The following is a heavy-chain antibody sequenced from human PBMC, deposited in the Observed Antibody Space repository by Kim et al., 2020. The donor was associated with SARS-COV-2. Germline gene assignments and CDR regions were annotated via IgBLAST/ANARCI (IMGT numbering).Heavy chain of an antibody. CDR3: VRSEGRASWRQFAY. CDR2: IYYGGTT. CDR1: GDSISYYY. J-gene: IGHJ4*02. D-gene: IGHD2-2*01. Sequence: SETLSLTCTVSGDSISYYYCSWIRQFPGKGLEWIGYIYYGGTTDYNPSLKSRVTISVDTSKNEFSLELTSVTAADTAIYYCVRSEGRASWRQFAYWGRGVLVTVSS. V-gene: IGHV4-59*01.